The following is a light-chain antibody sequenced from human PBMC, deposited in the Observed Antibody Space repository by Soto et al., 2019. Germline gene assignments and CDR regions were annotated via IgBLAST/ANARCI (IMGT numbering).Light chain of an antibody. Sequence: EIVMTQSPATLSVSPGERATLSCRASQSVSSNLAWYQQKPGQAPRLLIYGASTRATGIPARFSGSGSGTEFTLTISSLQSEDFAVYYCQQYNSSHTFGLGTKVDIK. CDR3: QQYNSSHT. J-gene: IGKJ2*01. CDR2: GAS. V-gene: IGKV3-15*01. CDR1: QSVSSN.